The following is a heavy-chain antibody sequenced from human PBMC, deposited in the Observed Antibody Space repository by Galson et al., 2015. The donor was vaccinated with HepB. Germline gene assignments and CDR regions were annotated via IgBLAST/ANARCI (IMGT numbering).Heavy chain of an antibody. CDR1: GVAFSGYW. CDR2: INVDGNSR. J-gene: IGHJ3*02. V-gene: IGHV3-74*01. D-gene: IGHD1-26*01. CDR3: VRDRGSPEAFNI. Sequence: SLRLSCAASGVAFSGYWTHWVRQAPGRGLVWVAHINVDGNSRTYAESVKGRFTISRDNARNEMYLQMNSLRVEDTAVYYCVRDRGSPEAFNIWGQGTMVTVSS.